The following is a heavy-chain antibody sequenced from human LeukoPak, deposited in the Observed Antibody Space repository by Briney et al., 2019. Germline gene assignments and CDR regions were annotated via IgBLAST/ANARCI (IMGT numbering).Heavy chain of an antibody. J-gene: IGHJ3*02. CDR2: IYYSGST. CDR1: GGSISSYY. V-gene: IGHV4-59*08. CDR3: ARPGGYSYGDAFDI. D-gene: IGHD5-18*01. Sequence: PSETLSLTCTVSGGSISSYYWSWIRQPPGKGLEWIGYIYYSGSTNYNPSLESRVTISVDTSKNQFSLKLSSVTAADTAVYYCARPGGYSYGDAFDIWGQGTMVTVSS.